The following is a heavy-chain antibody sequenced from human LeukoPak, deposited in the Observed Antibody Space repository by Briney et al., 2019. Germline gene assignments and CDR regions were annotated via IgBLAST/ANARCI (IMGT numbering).Heavy chain of an antibody. CDR3: AGAPAGSLDLLSPLDY. Sequence: SETLSLTCIVSGGSISSPNYYWSWIRQPAGKRLEWIGRIYASGSTHYNPSLNSRVTISVDTSTNQLSLRLSSVTAADTAVYYCAGAPAGSLDLLSPLDYWGQGTLVTVSS. CDR2: IYASGST. CDR1: GGSISSPNYY. D-gene: IGHD2-2*01. J-gene: IGHJ4*02. V-gene: IGHV4-61*02.